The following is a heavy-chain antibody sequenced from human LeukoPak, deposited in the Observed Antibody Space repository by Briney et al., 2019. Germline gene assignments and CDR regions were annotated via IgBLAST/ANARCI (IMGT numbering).Heavy chain of an antibody. D-gene: IGHD6-6*01. J-gene: IGHJ4*02. CDR3: ARLGGANIATRHWNFDY. V-gene: IGHV4-39*01. CDR1: GGSISSSSYY. Sequence: SETLSLTCTVSGGSISSSSYYWGWIRQPPGKGLEWIGSMYYSGSTYYNPSLKSRVTISVDTSENQFSLNLSSVTAADTAVYYCARLGGANIATRHWNFDYWGQGTLVTVSS. CDR2: MYYSGST.